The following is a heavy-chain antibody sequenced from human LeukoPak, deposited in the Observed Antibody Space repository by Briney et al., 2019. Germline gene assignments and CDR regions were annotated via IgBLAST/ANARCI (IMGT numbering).Heavy chain of an antibody. J-gene: IGHJ4*02. CDR1: GFTVNNNY. Sequence: GGSLRLSCAASGFTVNNNYMNWVRQAPGKGLEWVSVIYSGGSTNYADSVKGRFTISRDNSKNTLYLPMSSLRAEDTAMYYCIYGYTLDFWGQGPLVTVSS. CDR3: IYGYTLDF. V-gene: IGHV3-53*01. CDR2: IYSGGST. D-gene: IGHD5-18*01.